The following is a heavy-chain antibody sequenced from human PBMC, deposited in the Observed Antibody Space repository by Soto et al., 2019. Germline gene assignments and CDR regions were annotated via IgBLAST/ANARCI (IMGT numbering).Heavy chain of an antibody. CDR1: GFSLSTSGVG. CDR2: IDWDDDK. Sequence: QITLKESGPTLVKPTQTLTLTCTFSGFSLSTSGVGVGWIRQPPGKALEWLALIDWDDDKRYSPSLKSRLTITNDTSKNHVVLTMTNMDPVDTPTYYCAHLRGITMVRGPARCWFDPWGQGTLVTVSS. D-gene: IGHD3-10*01. V-gene: IGHV2-5*02. CDR3: AHLRGITMVRGPARCWFDP. J-gene: IGHJ5*02.